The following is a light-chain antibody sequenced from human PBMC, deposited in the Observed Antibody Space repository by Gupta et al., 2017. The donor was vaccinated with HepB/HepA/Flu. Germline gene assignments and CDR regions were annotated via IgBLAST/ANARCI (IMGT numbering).Light chain of an antibody. CDR2: VNGDGSH. CDR3: QTWTTGSVV. CDR1: HSNDA. Sequence: HSNDAIAWPQQPPEQGPRFLMTVNGDGSHNTGDGTPDRFAGSTSGAARHPTIARLQAEDDDYYYSQTWTTGSVVFGGGTKVTVL. J-gene: IGLJ2*01. V-gene: IGLV4-69*01.